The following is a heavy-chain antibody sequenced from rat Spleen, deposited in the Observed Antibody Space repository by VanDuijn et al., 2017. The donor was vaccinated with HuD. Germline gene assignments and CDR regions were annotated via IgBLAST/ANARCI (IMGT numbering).Heavy chain of an antibody. CDR3: ARYRDTYGHVGIFDY. D-gene: IGHD2-5*01. CDR1: GHSISSSYR. Sequence: EVQLQESGPGLVKPSQSLSLTCSVTGHSISSSYRWNWIRKFPGNKLEWMGYINNAGSTNYNPSLKSRISITRDLSKNQFFLQLNSVSTEDTAIYYCARYRDTYGHVGIFDYWGQGVRVTVSP. J-gene: IGHJ2*01. CDR2: INNAGST. V-gene: IGHV3-3*01.